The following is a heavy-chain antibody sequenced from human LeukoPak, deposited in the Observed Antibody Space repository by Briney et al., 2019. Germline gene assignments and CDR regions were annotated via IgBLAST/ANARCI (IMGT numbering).Heavy chain of an antibody. CDR2: IYYSGST. Sequence: PSETLSLTCTVSGGSISSYYWSWIRQPPGKGLEWIGYIYYSGSTNYNPSLKSRVTISVDTSKNQFSLKLSSVTAADTAVYYCARDRGYSGYYDYWGQGTLVTVSS. V-gene: IGHV4-59*12. CDR3: ARDRGYSGYYDY. CDR1: GGSISSYY. D-gene: IGHD5-12*01. J-gene: IGHJ4*02.